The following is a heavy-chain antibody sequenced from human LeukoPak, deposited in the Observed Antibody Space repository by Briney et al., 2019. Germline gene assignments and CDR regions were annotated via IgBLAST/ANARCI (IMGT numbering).Heavy chain of an antibody. CDR2: IYHSGST. V-gene: IGHV4-4*02. CDR3: ARGSFYYDSSGYQYYFDY. Sequence: SGTLSLTCAVSGVSISSSNWWSWVRQPPGEGLEWIGEIYHSGSTNYNPSLKSRVTISVDKSKNQFCLKLSSVTAADTAVYYCARGSFYYDSSGYQYYFDYWGQGTLVTVSS. CDR1: GVSISSSNW. J-gene: IGHJ4*02. D-gene: IGHD3-22*01.